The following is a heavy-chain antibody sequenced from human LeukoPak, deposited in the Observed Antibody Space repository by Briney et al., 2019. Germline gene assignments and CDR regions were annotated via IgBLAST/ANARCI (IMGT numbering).Heavy chain of an antibody. CDR2: IIPIFGTA. CDR1: GGTFSSYA. J-gene: IGHJ4*02. CDR3: ARDQSKTAYYDFWSGYSTGFDY. Sequence: ASVKASCKASGGTFSSYAISWVRQAPGQGLEWMGGIIPIFGTANYAQKFQGRVTITADESTSTAYMELSSLRSEDTAVYYCARDQSKTAYYDFWSGYSTGFDYWGQGTLVTVSS. D-gene: IGHD3-3*01. V-gene: IGHV1-69*13.